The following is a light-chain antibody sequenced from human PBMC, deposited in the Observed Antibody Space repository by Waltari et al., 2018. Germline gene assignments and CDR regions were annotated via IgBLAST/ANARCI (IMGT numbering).Light chain of an antibody. J-gene: IGKJ1*01. CDR3: QHYLRLPVT. Sequence: EIVLTQSPGTLSLSPGQPATLSCRTSQSVTRALAWYQQKLGQAPRLLIYGASNRATGIPDRLSGSGSGTVFSLTISSLEPEDFAVYYCQHYLRLPVTFGQGTKVEVK. CDR1: QSVTRA. CDR2: GAS. V-gene: IGKV3-20*01.